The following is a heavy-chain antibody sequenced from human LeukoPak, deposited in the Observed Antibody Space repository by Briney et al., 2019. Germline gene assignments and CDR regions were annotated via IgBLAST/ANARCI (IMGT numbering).Heavy chain of an antibody. Sequence: GASVKVSCKASGGTFHSYIVTWVRQAPGQGLEWMGGIVPIIGTANYAQKFQGRVTITADDSTSTAYMELRSLRSEDMAIYYCARDQRPSCLGGICYSGDYWGQGTLVTVTS. V-gene: IGHV1-69*13. CDR3: ARDQRPSCLGGICYSGDY. CDR2: IVPIIGTA. J-gene: IGHJ4*02. D-gene: IGHD2-15*01. CDR1: GGTFHSYI.